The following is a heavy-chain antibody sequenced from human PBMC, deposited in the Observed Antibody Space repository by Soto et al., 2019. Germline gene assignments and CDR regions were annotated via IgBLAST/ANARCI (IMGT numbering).Heavy chain of an antibody. CDR2: ISWKRVSR. Sequence: EVKLVESGGGLVQPGRSLRVSCAASGFPLDDYAMHWVRQVPGKGLEWVSGISWKRVSRDYADSVKGRFTISRDNAKNSVHLQMNTLKTEDTAFYSCAKSSSVGANSLDYCGQGILVTASS. CDR3: AKSSSVGANSLDY. J-gene: IGHJ4*02. CDR1: GFPLDDYA. D-gene: IGHD1-26*01. V-gene: IGHV3-9*01.